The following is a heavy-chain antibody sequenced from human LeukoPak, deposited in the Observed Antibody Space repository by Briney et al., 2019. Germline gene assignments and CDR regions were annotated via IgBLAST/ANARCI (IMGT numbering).Heavy chain of an antibody. V-gene: IGHV3-48*03. J-gene: IGHJ4*02. CDR1: GFTFRSYE. D-gene: IGHD3-22*01. CDR2: ISSSGSTI. CDR3: ARAPTYYYDSSGYYYHYFDY. Sequence: PGGSLRLSCAASGFTFRSYEMNWVRQAPGKGLEWVSYISSSGSTIYYADSVKGRFTISRDNAKNSLYLQMNSLRAEDTAVYYCARAPTYYYDSSGYYYHYFDYWGQGTLVTVSS.